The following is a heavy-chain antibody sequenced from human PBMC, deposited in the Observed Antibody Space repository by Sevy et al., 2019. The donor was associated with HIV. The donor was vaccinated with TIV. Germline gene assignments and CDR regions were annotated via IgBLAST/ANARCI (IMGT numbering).Heavy chain of an antibody. Sequence: GSLRLSCAASGFTFSSYGMHWVRQAPGKGLEWVAVISYDGSNKYYADSVKGRFTISRDNSKNTLYLQMNSLRAEDTAVYYCAKDKGNFAHRGPYLDYWGQGTLVTVSS. V-gene: IGHV3-30*18. CDR3: AKDKGNFAHRGPYLDY. J-gene: IGHJ4*02. D-gene: IGHD3-16*01. CDR1: GFTFSSYG. CDR2: ISYDGSNK.